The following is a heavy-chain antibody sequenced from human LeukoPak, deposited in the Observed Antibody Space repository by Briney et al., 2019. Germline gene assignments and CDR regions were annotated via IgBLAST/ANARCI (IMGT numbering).Heavy chain of an antibody. CDR1: GGSISSYY. D-gene: IGHD6-19*01. V-gene: IGHV4-4*09. CDR2: IYTSGST. Sequence: SETLSLTCTVSGGSISSYYWSWIRQPPGKGLEWIGYIYTSGSTNYNPSLKSRVTISVDTSKNQFSLKLSSVTAADTAVYYCARSEGFYSSGWYDPVHWFGPWGQGTLVTVSS. J-gene: IGHJ5*02. CDR3: ARSEGFYSSGWYDPVHWFGP.